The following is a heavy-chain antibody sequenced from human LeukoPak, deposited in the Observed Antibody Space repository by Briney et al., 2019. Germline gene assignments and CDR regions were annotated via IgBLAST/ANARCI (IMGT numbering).Heavy chain of an antibody. CDR2: IKQDGSEK. CDR1: GFTFSNYW. J-gene: IGHJ4*02. CDR3: ARDRQIAY. V-gene: IGHV3-7*01. Sequence: GGSLRHSCAASGFTFSNYWLTWIRQAPGQGLEWVANIKQDGSEKHYVDSVKGRFTISRDNAKNSLYLQMNSLRAEDTAVYYCARDRQIAYWGQGTLVTVSS.